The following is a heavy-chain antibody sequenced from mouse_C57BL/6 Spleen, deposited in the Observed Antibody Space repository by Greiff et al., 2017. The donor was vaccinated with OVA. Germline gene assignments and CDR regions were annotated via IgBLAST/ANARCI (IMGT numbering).Heavy chain of an antibody. V-gene: IGHV1-80*01. CDR1: GYAFSSYW. CDR3: ARSRYSNYPYWYFDV. CDR2: IYPGDGDT. D-gene: IGHD2-5*01. J-gene: IGHJ1*03. Sequence: VQLQQSGAELVKPGASVKISCKASGYAFSSYWMNWVKQRPGKGLEWIGQIYPGDGDTNYNGKFKGKATLTADKSSSTAYMQLSSLTSEDSAVYFCARSRYSNYPYWYFDVWGTGTTVTVSS.